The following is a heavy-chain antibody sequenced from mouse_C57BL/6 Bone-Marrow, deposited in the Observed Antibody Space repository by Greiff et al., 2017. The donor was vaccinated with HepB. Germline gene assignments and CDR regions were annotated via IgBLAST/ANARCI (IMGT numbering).Heavy chain of an antibody. CDR2: IRNKANNHAT. D-gene: IGHD3-2*02. CDR1: GFTFSDAW. Sequence: EVQGVESGGGLVQPGGSMKLSCAASGFTFSDAWMDWVRQSPEKGLEWVAEIRNKANNHATYYAESVKGRFTISRDDSKSSVYLQMNSLRAEDTGIYYCTAQAERTYDYWGQGTTLTVSS. CDR3: TAQAERTYDY. J-gene: IGHJ2*01. V-gene: IGHV6-6*01.